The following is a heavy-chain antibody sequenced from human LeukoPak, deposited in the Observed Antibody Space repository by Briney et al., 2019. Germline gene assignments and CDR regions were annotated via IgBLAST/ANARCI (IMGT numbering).Heavy chain of an antibody. V-gene: IGHV3-9*01. CDR2: ISWNSGSI. CDR1: GFTFDDYA. D-gene: IGHD6-13*01. J-gene: IGHJ4*02. CDR3: AKDGAAAGTYYFDY. Sequence: GRSLRLSCAASGFTFDDYAMHWVRQAPGKGLEWVSGISWNSGSIGYADSVKGRFTISRDNAKNSLYLQMNSLRAEDTALYYCAKDGAAAGTYYFDYWGQGTLVTVSS.